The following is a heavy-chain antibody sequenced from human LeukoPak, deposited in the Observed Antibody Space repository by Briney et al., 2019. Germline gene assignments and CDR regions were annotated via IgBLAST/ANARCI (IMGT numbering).Heavy chain of an antibody. CDR1: GYTFTSYD. CDR2: MSPNSGDT. V-gene: IGHV1-8*01. J-gene: IGHJ3*02. Sequence: RASVKVSCKASGYTFTSYDFNWVRQATGQRPEWMGWMSPNSGDTGYAQKFQDRITMTRDTSIGTAYMELSSLTSEDTAVYYCAREARRGVEVKAFDIWGQGTMVTVSS. D-gene: IGHD1-1*01. CDR3: AREARRGVEVKAFDI.